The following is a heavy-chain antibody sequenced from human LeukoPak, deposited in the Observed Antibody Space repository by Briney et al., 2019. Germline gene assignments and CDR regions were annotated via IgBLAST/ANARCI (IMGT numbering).Heavy chain of an antibody. CDR2: ISYDGRNQ. D-gene: IGHD5-24*01. Sequence: GRSLRLSCAASGFTFSTYAMHWVRQAPGKGLEWVAVISYDGRNQHYADSVKGRFTISRDNSKNTLYLQVNSLRAEDTGVYYCARGGGDGYNFGCWGQGSLVTVSS. CDR1: GFTFSTYA. J-gene: IGHJ4*02. CDR3: ARGGGDGYNFGC. V-gene: IGHV3-30*04.